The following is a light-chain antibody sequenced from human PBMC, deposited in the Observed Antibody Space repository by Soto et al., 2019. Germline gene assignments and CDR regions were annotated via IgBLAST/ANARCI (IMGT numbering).Light chain of an antibody. V-gene: IGKV1-33*01. Sequence: DLQMTQSPSSLSASVGDRVTITCQASQDISKYLNWYQQKPGKAPKLLIYDASTLEVGVPSRFSGSGSGTDFSFTISGLQPEDIATFYCQQSDNLPYTFGQGTKLEIK. J-gene: IGKJ2*01. CDR3: QQSDNLPYT. CDR1: QDISKY. CDR2: DAS.